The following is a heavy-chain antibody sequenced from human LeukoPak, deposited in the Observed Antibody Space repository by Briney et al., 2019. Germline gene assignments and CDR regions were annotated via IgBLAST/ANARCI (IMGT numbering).Heavy chain of an antibody. J-gene: IGHJ4*02. Sequence: GGSLRLSCAASGFTFSEYYMSWIRQAPGKGLEWVSDISSSGDIVSYADSVKGRFTVSRDNAKHSLYLQMNSLRAEHTAVYYCARETVAGTFDYWGQGTLVTVSS. D-gene: IGHD6-19*01. CDR3: ARETVAGTFDY. CDR1: GFTFSEYY. CDR2: ISSSGDIV. V-gene: IGHV3-11*01.